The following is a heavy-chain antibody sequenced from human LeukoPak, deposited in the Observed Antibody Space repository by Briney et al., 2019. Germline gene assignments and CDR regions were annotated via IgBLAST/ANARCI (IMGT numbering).Heavy chain of an antibody. J-gene: IGHJ4*02. CDR2: ISGTSGNT. CDR1: GFTFSIYA. V-gene: IGHV3-23*01. CDR3: ARDGIRGGSGSYIDY. Sequence: PGGSLRLSCAASGFTFSIYAMSWVRQAPGKGLEWVSSISGTSGNTYYADSVKGRFAISRDNSKDTLYLQMNSLRAEDTAIYYCARDGIRGGSGSYIDYWGQGTLVTVSS. D-gene: IGHD3-10*01.